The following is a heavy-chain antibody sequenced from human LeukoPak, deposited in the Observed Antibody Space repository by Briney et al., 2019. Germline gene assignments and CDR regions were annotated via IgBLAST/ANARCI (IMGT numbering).Heavy chain of an antibody. Sequence: SETLSLTCTVSGGSISSSSYYWGWIRQPPGKGLEWIGSIYYSGSTYYNPSLKSRVTISVDTSKNQFSLKLSSVTAADAAVYYCARSSWVGSSWYRYWGQGTLVTVSS. CDR3: ARSSWVGSSWYRY. D-gene: IGHD6-13*01. CDR1: GGSISSSSYY. V-gene: IGHV4-39*07. J-gene: IGHJ4*02. CDR2: IYYSGST.